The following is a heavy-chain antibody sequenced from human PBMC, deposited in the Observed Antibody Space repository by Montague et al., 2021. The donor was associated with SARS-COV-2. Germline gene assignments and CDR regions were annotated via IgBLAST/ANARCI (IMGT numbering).Heavy chain of an antibody. CDR2: ISQGGST. D-gene: IGHD3-9*01. CDR3: TKGSYGISILSHIYYYGMDV. J-gene: IGHJ6*02. V-gene: IGHV4-4*02. CDR1: GGSISSVNW. Sequence: SETLSLTCAVSGGSISSVNWWSWVRQPPGKGLEWIGKISQGGSTDYNPSLKGRVIISADKSKNQFSLKLTSVIAADSAVYYCTKGSYGISILSHIYYYGMDVWGQGTTVTVSS.